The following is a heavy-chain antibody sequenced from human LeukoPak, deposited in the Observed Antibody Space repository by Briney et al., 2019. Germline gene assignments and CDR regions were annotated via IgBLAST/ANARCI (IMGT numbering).Heavy chain of an antibody. J-gene: IGHJ6*03. CDR2: INWNGGST. Sequence: GGSLRLSCAASGFTFDDYGMSWVRQAPGKGLEWVSAINWNGGSTGYADSVKGRYTISRDNAKNSLYLQMNSLRGEDTALYYCAREGAHCANGVCTYYYYMDVWGKGPRSPSP. V-gene: IGHV3-20*04. D-gene: IGHD2-8*01. CDR1: GFTFDDYG. CDR3: AREGAHCANGVCTYYYYMDV.